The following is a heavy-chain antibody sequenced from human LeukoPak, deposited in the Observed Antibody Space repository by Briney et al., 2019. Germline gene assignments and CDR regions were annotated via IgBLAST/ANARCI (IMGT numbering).Heavy chain of an antibody. CDR2: TNARGDDT. V-gene: IGHV3-23*01. D-gene: IGHD4-23*01. CDR1: GFTFSSYG. J-gene: IGHJ4*02. Sequence: PGGSLRLSCAASGFTFSSYGMSWVRQAPGKGLEWVPATNARGDDTYYADSVKGRFTISRDNSKNTLYLRMNTLRAEDTAVYYCAKRSDYGDDSNYFDYWGQGTLVTVSS. CDR3: AKRSDYGDDSNYFDY.